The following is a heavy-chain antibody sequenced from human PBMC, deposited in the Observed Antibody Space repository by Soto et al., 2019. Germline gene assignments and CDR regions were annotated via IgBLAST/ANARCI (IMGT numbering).Heavy chain of an antibody. CDR3: ARVTPGNNLYYFSGLDF. CDR2: ISYEGSNT. J-gene: IGHJ6*02. D-gene: IGHD1-1*01. CDR1: GFTFDTYG. V-gene: IGHV3-30-3*01. Sequence: GGSLRLSCVASGFTFDTYGIHWVRQAPGKGLQWVALISYEGSNTYYADSVRGRFTISRDNSKNTLYLQMNTLRPEDTGVYYCARVTPGNNLYYFSGLDFWGQVTSVTVSS.